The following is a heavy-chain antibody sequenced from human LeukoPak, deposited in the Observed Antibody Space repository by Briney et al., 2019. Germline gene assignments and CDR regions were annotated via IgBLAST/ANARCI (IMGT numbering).Heavy chain of an antibody. V-gene: IGHV3-33*01. CDR2: IWYDGSNK. D-gene: IGHD3-16*01. CDR3: ARDQGPVGGPGWFDP. Sequence: GRSLRLSCAASGFTFSSYGMHWVRQAPGKGLEWVAVIWYDGSNKYYADSVKGRFTISRDNSKNTLYLQMNSLRAEDTAVYYCARDQGPVGGPGWFDPWGQGTLVTVSS. J-gene: IGHJ5*02. CDR1: GFTFSSYG.